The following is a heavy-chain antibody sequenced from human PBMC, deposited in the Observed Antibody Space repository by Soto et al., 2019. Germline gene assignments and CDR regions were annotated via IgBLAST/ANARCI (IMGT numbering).Heavy chain of an antibody. Sequence: SETLSLTXAVYGGSFSGYYWSWIRQPPGKGLEWIGEINHSGSTNYNPSLKSRVTISVDTSKNQFSLKLSSVTAADTAVYYCARVIAAAGRFDYWGQGTLVTVSS. V-gene: IGHV4-34*01. CDR2: INHSGST. D-gene: IGHD6-13*01. J-gene: IGHJ4*02. CDR3: ARVIAAAGRFDY. CDR1: GGSFSGYY.